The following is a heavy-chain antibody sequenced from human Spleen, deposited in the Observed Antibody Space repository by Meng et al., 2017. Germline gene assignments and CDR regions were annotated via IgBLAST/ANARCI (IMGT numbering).Heavy chain of an antibody. CDR1: GYTFSTYS. V-gene: IGHV1-46*01. CDR3: ARFVIVGLEP. CDR2: VHPTTGRT. J-gene: IGHJ5*02. Sequence: QGQLVPSGAEVKELGAAMKVSCKASGYTFSTYSIHWVRQAPGQGLEWMGSVHPTTGRTNYAQMFQGRVTMTRDTSTSTVYMELSSLRSEDTAVYFCARFVIVGLEPWGQGTLVTVSS. D-gene: IGHD1-26*01.